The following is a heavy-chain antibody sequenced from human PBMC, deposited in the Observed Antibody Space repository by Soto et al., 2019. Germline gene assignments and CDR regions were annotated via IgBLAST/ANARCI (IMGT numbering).Heavy chain of an antibody. J-gene: IGHJ6*02. Sequence: GGSLRLSCAASGFTFSSYAMSWVRQAPGKGLEWVSAISGSGGSTYHADSVKGRFTISRDNSKNTLYLQMNSLRAEDTAVYYCAKVGMTTVNYYYYGMDVWGQGTTVTVSS. CDR1: GFTFSSYA. D-gene: IGHD4-4*01. V-gene: IGHV3-23*01. CDR2: ISGSGGST. CDR3: AKVGMTTVNYYYYGMDV.